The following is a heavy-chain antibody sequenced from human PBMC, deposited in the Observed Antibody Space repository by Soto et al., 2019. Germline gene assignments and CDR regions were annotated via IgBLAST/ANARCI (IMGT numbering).Heavy chain of an antibody. CDR1: GFTFGTYW. CDR2: IKTDGSVT. CDR3: ARDLGGSHDY. Sequence: EVQLVESGGGLLQPGGSLRLSCAASGFTFGTYWMHWVRQAPGKGLVWVSRIKTDGSVTTYADSVKGRFTISRDNAKNTLYLQMNTLRAEDTAVYYCARDLGGSHDYWGRGTLVTVSS. V-gene: IGHV3-74*01. D-gene: IGHD3-16*01. J-gene: IGHJ4*02.